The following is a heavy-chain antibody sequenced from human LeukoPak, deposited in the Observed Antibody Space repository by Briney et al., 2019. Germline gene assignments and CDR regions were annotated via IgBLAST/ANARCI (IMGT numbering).Heavy chain of an antibody. J-gene: IGHJ5*02. Sequence: LTCAVSGGSISSSNWWNWVRQPPGKGLEWIGEIYHSGSTYYNPSLKSRVTISIDKSKNQFSLKVTSVTSADTAVYYCARKDQYCSGGSCYSRGWLDPSGQGTPXXXXS. CDR2: IYHSGST. CDR1: GGSISSSNW. V-gene: IGHV4-4*02. D-gene: IGHD2-15*01. CDR3: ARKDQYCSGGSCYSRGWLDP.